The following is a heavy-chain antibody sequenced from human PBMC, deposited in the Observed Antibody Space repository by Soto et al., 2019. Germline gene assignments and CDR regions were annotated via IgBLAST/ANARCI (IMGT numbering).Heavy chain of an antibody. CDR1: GFSLSSSGVG. J-gene: IGHJ5*02. CDR3: AHRPSYYIWGSYPT. CDR2: ISWDGDK. D-gene: IGHD3-16*01. Sequence: QITLKESGPTLVKPTQTLTLTCTFSGFSLSSSGVGVAWIRQPPAKALEWLALISWDGDKYYSPSLKNRLSISKDTSETHVVLTLTNVDPVDTGTYFCAHRPSYYIWGSYPTWGQGTLVTVSS. V-gene: IGHV2-5*02.